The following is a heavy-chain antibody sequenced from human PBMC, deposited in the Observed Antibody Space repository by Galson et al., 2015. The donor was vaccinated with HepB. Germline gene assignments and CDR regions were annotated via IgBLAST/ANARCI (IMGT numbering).Heavy chain of an antibody. J-gene: IGHJ4*02. V-gene: IGHV5-10-1*01. D-gene: IGHD3-10*01. CDR1: GYSFTSYF. CDR3: ASRQYYFASGTYYNVSDY. Sequence: QSGAEVKKPGESLRISCKGSGYSFTSYFITWVRQLPGKGLEWMGTIDPSDPYGNYSPSFQGHITISADKSITTAYLQWSSLKASDTAMYYCASRQYYFASGTYYNVSDYWGQGTLVTVSS. CDR2: IDPSDPYG.